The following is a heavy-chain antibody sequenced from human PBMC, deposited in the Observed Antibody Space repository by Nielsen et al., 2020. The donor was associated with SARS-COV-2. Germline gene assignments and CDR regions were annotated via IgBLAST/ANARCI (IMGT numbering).Heavy chain of an antibody. Sequence: GESLKISCAASGFTFSSYAMSWVRQAPGKGLEWVSAISGSGGSTYYADSVKGRFTISRDNSKNTLYLQMNSLRAEDTAVYYCAKLAVVPAAIDYWGQGTLVTVST. CDR2: ISGSGGST. CDR3: AKLAVVPAAIDY. V-gene: IGHV3-23*01. CDR1: GFTFSSYA. J-gene: IGHJ4*02. D-gene: IGHD2-2*01.